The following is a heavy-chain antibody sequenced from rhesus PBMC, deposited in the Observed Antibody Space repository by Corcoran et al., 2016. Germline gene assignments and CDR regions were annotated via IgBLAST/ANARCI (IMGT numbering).Heavy chain of an antibody. V-gene: IGHV1-111*02. CDR2: VVPEDREV. J-gene: IGHJ4*01. D-gene: IGHD6-13*01. Sequence: EVQLVQSGAEVKKPGASVKISCKASGYSFTDYYLHLVRQAPGKGLEGLVRVVPEDREVEHVPKFKDIVTITAETSKDIAYMALSSLGSQDTAVYYCAIGIIVGRDYWGQGVLVTVSS. CDR3: AIGIIVGRDY. CDR1: GYSFTDYY.